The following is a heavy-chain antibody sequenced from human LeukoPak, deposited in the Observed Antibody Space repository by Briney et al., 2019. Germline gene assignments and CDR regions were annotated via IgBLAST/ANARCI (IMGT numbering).Heavy chain of an antibody. CDR2: INPNSGGT. J-gene: IGHJ6*02. CDR1: GYTFTGYY. D-gene: IGHD3-3*01. Sequence: ASVKVSCTASGYTFTGYYMHWVRQAPGQGLEWMGRINPNSGGTNYAQKFQGRVTMTRDTSISTAYMELSRLRSDDTAVYYCAVTTDHLEWFQYGMDVWGQGTTVTVSS. CDR3: AVTTDHLEWFQYGMDV. V-gene: IGHV1-2*06.